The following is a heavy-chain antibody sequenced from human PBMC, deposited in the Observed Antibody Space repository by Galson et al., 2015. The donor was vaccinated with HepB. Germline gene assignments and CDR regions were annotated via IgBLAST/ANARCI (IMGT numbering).Heavy chain of an antibody. CDR2: ITRSSSFI. CDR1: GFTFSSYT. CDR3: ARFGSSWTAGDYYYGLDV. D-gene: IGHD6-13*01. V-gene: IGHV3-21*01. Sequence: SLRLSCAASGFTFSSYTMNWVRQAPGKGLEWVSSITRSSSFIYYADSMRGRFTISRDNAKNSLYLQINSLRAEDTAVYFCARFGSSWTAGDYYYGLDVWGQGTQVTVS. J-gene: IGHJ6*02.